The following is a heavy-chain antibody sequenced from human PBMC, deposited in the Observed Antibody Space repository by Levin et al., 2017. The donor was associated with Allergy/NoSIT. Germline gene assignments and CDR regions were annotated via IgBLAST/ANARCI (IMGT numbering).Heavy chain of an antibody. CDR1: GFTFSTYS. V-gene: IGHV3-21*01. CDR2: IGGGSNDI. D-gene: IGHD6-13*01. J-gene: IGHJ4*02. Sequence: GGSLRLSCAASGFTFSTYSMNWVRQAPGKGLEWVSGIGGGSNDIIYADSVEGRFTISRDNAKNSLYLHMNNLRAEDTAIYYCTTLYSRSRDFWGQGTLVTVSS. CDR3: TTLYSRSRDF.